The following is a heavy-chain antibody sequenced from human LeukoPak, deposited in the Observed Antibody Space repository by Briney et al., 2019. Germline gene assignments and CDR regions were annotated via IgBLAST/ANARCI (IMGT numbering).Heavy chain of an antibody. CDR2: IYYSGST. D-gene: IGHD2-15*01. J-gene: IGHJ6*02. V-gene: IGHV4-31*03. CDR1: GGSISSGGYY. CDR3: ASYCSGGSCRDYYGMDV. Sequence: SETLSLTCTVSGGSISSGGYYWSWIRQHPGKGLEWIGHIYYSGSTYYNPSLKSRVTISVDTSKNQFSLKLSSVTAADTAVYYCASYCSGGSCRDYYGMDVWGQGTTVTVSS.